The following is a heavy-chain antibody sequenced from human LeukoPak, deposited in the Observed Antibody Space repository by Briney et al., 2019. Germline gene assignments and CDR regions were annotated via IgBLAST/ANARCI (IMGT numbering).Heavy chain of an antibody. CDR1: GGSLSGYY. CDR2: INHSGST. D-gene: IGHD4-11*01. V-gene: IGHV4-34*01. J-gene: IGHJ2*01. CDR3: ARGQFQEDL. Sequence: SETLSLTCAVYGGSLSGYYWSWIRQPPGKGLEWIGEINHSGSTNYNPSLKSRVTISVDTSKNQFSLKLRSVTAADTAVYYCARGQFQEDLWGHGTLVTVSS.